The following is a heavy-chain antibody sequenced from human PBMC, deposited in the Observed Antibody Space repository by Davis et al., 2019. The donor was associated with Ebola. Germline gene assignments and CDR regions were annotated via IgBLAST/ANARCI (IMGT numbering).Heavy chain of an antibody. J-gene: IGHJ4*02. V-gene: IGHV1-69*13. CDR2: IIPIFGTA. D-gene: IGHD4-11*01. Sequence: SVKVSCKASGGTFSSYAISWVRQAPGQGLEWMGGIIPIFGTANYAQKFQGRVTITADESTSTAYMELSSLRSEDTAVYYCASSDYSNHRGFDYWGQGTLVTVSS. CDR3: ASSDYSNHRGFDY. CDR1: GGTFSSYA.